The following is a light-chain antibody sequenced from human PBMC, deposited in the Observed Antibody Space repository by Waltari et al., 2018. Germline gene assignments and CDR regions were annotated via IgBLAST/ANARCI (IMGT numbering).Light chain of an antibody. V-gene: IGLV4-69*01. Sequence: QLVLTQSPSASASLGASVKLTCTLSSRPSSNIIAGLQQQPGKGPRYLMKVNSDGSHRKGDEIPDRFSGSSAGAERYLTISSLQSEDEADYYCETGGHGTWVFGGGTKLTVL. CDR1: SRPSSNI. CDR2: VNSDGSH. J-gene: IGLJ3*02. CDR3: ETGGHGTWV.